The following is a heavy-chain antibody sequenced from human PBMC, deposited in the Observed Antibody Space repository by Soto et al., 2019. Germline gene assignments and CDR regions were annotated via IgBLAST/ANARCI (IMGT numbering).Heavy chain of an antibody. D-gene: IGHD3-22*01. V-gene: IGHV1-8*01. CDR3: ARAPSSYYDSSGLPFDY. CDR2: MNPNSGNT. J-gene: IGHJ4*02. CDR1: GYTFTSYD. Sequence: ASVKVSCKASGYTFTSYDINWVRQATGQGLEWMGWMNPNSGNTGYAQKFQGRVTMTRNTSISTAYMELSSLRSEDTAVYYCARAPSSYYDSSGLPFDYWGQGSMVTVSS.